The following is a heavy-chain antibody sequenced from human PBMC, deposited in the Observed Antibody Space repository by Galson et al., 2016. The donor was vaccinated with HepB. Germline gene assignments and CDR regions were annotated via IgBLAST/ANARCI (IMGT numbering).Heavy chain of an antibody. CDR1: GFTFSAYG. CDR2: IWYDVIKR. V-gene: IGHV3-33*01. J-gene: IGHJ4*02. D-gene: IGHD3-16*01. CDR3: ARADSRSYASKWSLDY. Sequence: SLRLSCAASGFTFSAYGMHWVRQAPGKRLEWVATIWYDVIKRYHADSVKGRFTTSRDNSKNTLSLQMNSLRAEDTAVYYCARADSRSYASKWSLDYWGQGTLVTVSS.